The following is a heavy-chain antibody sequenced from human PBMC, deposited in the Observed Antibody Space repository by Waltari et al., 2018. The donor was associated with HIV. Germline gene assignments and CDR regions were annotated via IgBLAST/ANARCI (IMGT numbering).Heavy chain of an antibody. Sequence: QPQLQESGPGLVKPSETLSLTCAVSGYSLSSGYYLDWIRQSPGKGLEWIGNTDHSGSTYFTPSLKSRVSISVDTSKNQFSLKLTSVTAADTAVYYCARRDTTMTYDAYDIWGQGTLVTVSS. V-gene: IGHV4-38-2*01. CDR3: ARRDTTMTYDAYDI. J-gene: IGHJ3*02. CDR2: TDHSGST. CDR1: GYSLSSGYY. D-gene: IGHD5-18*01.